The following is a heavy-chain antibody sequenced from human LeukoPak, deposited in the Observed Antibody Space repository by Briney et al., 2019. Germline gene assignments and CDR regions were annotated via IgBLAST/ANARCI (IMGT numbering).Heavy chain of an antibody. J-gene: IGHJ6*02. CDR1: GGSISSYY. CDR2: IYYSGTT. D-gene: IGHD3/OR15-3a*01. V-gene: IGHV4-59*01. Sequence: SETLSLTYTVSGGSISSYYCSWIRQPPGKGLECILYIYYSGTTNYNPSLKSRVTISVDTSKNQFSLKLSSVTAADTAVYYCARFVGEEGLVLPYYYGMDVWGQGTTVTVSS. CDR3: ARFVGEEGLVLPYYYGMDV.